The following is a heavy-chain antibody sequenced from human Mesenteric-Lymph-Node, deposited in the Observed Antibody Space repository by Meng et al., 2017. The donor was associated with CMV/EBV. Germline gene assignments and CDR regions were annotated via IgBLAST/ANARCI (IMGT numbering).Heavy chain of an antibody. V-gene: IGHV3-53*05. Sequence: AGSLRLSCAASGFIISSKYMTWVRQAPGQGLEWVSIIYSGASTYYADSVKGRFTISRDSSKNTVSLQMNSLRADDTAVYYCAKGGSSWTSAIDQWGQGTLVTVSS. CDR1: GFIISSKY. J-gene: IGHJ4*02. CDR2: IYSGAST. CDR3: AKGGSSWTSAIDQ. D-gene: IGHD6-13*01.